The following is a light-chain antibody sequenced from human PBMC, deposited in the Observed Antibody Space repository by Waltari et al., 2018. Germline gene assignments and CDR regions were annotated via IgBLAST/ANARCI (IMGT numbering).Light chain of an antibody. CDR1: ISDVGGCNY. Sequence: QSALTQPVSVSGSPGQSITISCTGTISDVGGCNYVAWYQQHPGKAPKLLLYDVTNRPSGVSNRFSGSKSGNTASLTISGLQAEDEVDYHCSSFTSSSALVFGTGTKVTVL. J-gene: IGLJ1*01. V-gene: IGLV2-14*03. CDR2: DVT. CDR3: SSFTSSSALV.